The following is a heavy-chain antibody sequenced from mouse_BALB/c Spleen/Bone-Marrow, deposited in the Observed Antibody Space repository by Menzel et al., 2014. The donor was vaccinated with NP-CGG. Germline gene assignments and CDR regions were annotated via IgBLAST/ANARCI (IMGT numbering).Heavy chain of an antibody. CDR1: GYTFTSYW. V-gene: IGHV1S127*01. D-gene: IGHD1-1*01. J-gene: IGHJ3*01. Sequence: QVQLQQSGAELVKPGASVKMSCKASGYTFTSYWMHWVKQRPGQGLEWIGTIGPSDSYTSYNQKFKGKATLTVDTSSSTAYMQLSSLTSEDSAVYYCTRRDTTVERAWFAYWGQGTLVTVSA. CDR3: TRRDTTVERAWFAY. CDR2: IGPSDSYT.